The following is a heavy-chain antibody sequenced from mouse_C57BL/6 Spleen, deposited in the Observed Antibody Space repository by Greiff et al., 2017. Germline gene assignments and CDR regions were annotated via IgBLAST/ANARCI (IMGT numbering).Heavy chain of an antibody. J-gene: IGHJ3*01. CDR1: GYTFTSYW. D-gene: IGHD2-3*01. CDR2: IHPTSGST. CDR3: ARPDGYYGAWFAY. Sequence: QVQLQQSGAELVKPGASVKLSCTASGYTFTSYWMHWVKPRPGQGLEWIGMIHPTSGSTNYNETFTSKATLTVDQSSSTAYMQLSSLTSEDSAVDYSARPDGYYGAWFAYWGQGTLVTVSA. V-gene: IGHV1-64*01.